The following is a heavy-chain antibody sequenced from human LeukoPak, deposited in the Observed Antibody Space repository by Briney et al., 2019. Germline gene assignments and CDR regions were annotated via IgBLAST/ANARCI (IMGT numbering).Heavy chain of an antibody. Sequence: GSSVKVSCKASGGTFTSYAISWVRQAPGQGLEWMGGIIPIFGTSNYAQKFQGRVTITADESTSTAYMELSRLRSEDTAVYYCARPATCTDAFDIGPEATIVTVPS. CDR1: GGTFTSYA. D-gene: IGHD2-15*01. CDR3: ARPATCTDAFDI. J-gene: IGHJ3*02. CDR2: IIPIFGTS. V-gene: IGHV1-69*01.